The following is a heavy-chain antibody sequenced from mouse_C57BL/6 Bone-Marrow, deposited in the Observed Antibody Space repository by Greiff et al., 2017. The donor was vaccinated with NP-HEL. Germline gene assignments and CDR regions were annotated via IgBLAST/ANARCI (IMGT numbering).Heavy chain of an antibody. CDR2: ISYDGSN. CDR3: ARDGLRDWFAY. Sequence: EESGPGLVKPSQSLSLTCSVTGYSITSGYYWNWIRQFPGNKLEWMGYISYDGSNNYNPSLKNRISITRDTSKNQFFLKLNSVTTEDTATYYCARDGLRDWFAYWGQGTLVTVSA. D-gene: IGHD3-1*01. CDR1: GYSITSGYY. J-gene: IGHJ3*01. V-gene: IGHV3-6*01.